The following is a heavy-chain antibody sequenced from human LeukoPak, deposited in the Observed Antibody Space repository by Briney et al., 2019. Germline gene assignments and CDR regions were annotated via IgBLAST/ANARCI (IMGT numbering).Heavy chain of an antibody. CDR3: ARVDDFWSGYYSDH. Sequence: GGSLRLSCAASGFTFSSYGMHWVRQAPGKGLEWVAVIWYDGSNKYYADSVKGRFTISRDNAKNSLYLQMNSLRADDTAVYFCARVDDFWSGYYSDHWGQGSLVTVSS. J-gene: IGHJ4*02. V-gene: IGHV3-33*01. D-gene: IGHD3-3*01. CDR1: GFTFSSYG. CDR2: IWYDGSNK.